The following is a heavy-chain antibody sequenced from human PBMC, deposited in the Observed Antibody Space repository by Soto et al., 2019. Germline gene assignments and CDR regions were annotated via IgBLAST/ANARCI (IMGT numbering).Heavy chain of an antibody. V-gene: IGHV1-69*13. CDR3: ARDRPSYDYGDYVYDPDTYGMDV. CDR1: GGTFSIYA. J-gene: IGHJ6*02. CDR2: IIPIFGTA. Sequence: SVKVSCKASGGTFSIYAISWVRQAPGQGLEWMGGIIPIFGTANYAQKFQGRVTITADESTSTAYMELSSLRSEDTAVYYCARDRPSYDYGDYVYDPDTYGMDVWGQGTTVTVSS. D-gene: IGHD4-17*01.